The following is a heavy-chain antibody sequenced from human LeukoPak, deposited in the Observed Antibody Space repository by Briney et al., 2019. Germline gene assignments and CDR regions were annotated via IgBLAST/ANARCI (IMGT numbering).Heavy chain of an antibody. D-gene: IGHD2/OR15-2a*01. CDR2: VYYTGNT. CDR3: ARGYCNSGSCFDF. V-gene: IGHV4-59*01. J-gene: IGHJ4*02. CDR1: GVPISSYD. Sequence: SETLSLTCTVYGVPISSYDWTWVRQPPRKGMHWIGYVYYTGNTNYNPSLKSRVTMSVDTSKNQFTLKLSSVTAADTAVYYCARGYCNSGSCFDFWGQGTRVPASS.